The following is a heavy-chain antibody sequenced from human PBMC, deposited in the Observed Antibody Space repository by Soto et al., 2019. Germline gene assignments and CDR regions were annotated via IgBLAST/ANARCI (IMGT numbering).Heavy chain of an antibody. D-gene: IGHD6-19*01. J-gene: IGHJ4*02. CDR3: ARGCSSGWYEEYYFDY. CDR1: GGSISSYY. V-gene: IGHV4-59*01. CDR2: IYYSGST. Sequence: SETLSLTCTVSGGSISSYYWSWIRQPPGKGLEWIGYIYYSGSTNYNPSLKSRVTISVDTSKNQFSLKLSSVTAADTAVYYCARGCSSGWYEEYYFDYWGQGTLVTVS.